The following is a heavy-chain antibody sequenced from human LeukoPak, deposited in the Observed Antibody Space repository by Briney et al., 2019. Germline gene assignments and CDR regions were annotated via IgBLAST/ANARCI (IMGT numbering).Heavy chain of an antibody. CDR3: AKDRQSSGWICDH. V-gene: IGHV3-23*01. J-gene: IGHJ4*02. CDR1: GFTFSNYA. Sequence: GGSLRLSCAASGFTFSNYAMSWVRQAPGKGLEWVSSISGSGGNTYYADSVKGRFTISRDNSKNTLFLQMNSLRAEDTAVYYCAKDRQSSGWICDHWGQGTLVTVSS. CDR2: ISGSGGNT. D-gene: IGHD6-19*01.